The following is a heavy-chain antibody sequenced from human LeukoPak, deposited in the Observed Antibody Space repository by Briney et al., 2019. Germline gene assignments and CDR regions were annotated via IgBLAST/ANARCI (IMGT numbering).Heavy chain of an antibody. D-gene: IGHD3-9*01. J-gene: IGHJ5*02. V-gene: IGHV1-2*02. CDR3: ARDYDIMFDP. CDR1: GYTXTGYY. CDR2: INPNSGGT. Sequence: ASLKVSCKASGYTXTGYYMHWVRQAPGQGLEWMGWINPNSGGTNYAQKSQGRVTMTRDTSISTAYMELSRLRSDDTPVYYCARDYDIMFDPWGQGTLVTVSS.